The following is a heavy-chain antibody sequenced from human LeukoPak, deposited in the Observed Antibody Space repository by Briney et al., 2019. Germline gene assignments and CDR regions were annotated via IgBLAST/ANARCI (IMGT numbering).Heavy chain of an antibody. V-gene: IGHV1-18*04. CDR3: ARVLPYDILTSNWFDP. D-gene: IGHD3-9*01. J-gene: IGHJ5*02. CDR2: ISAYNGNT. CDR1: GYTFTSYG. Sequence: ASVTVSCTASGYTFTSYGISWVRQAPGQGIEWMGWISAYNGNTNYAQKLQGRVTMTTDTSTSTAYMELRSLRSDDTAVYYCARVLPYDILTSNWFDPWGQGTLVTVSS.